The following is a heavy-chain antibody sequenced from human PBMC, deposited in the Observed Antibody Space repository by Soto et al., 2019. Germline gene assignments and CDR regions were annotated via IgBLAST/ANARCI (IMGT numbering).Heavy chain of an antibody. Sequence: SETLSLTCTVSGGSVSSGSYYWSWIRQPPGKGLEWIGYIYYSGSTNYNPSLKSRVTISVDTSKNQFSLKLSSVTAADTAVYYCARHLASEDWGQGTLVPVAS. CDR1: GGSVSSGSYY. J-gene: IGHJ4*02. CDR2: IYYSGST. V-gene: IGHV4-61*01. CDR3: ARHLASED.